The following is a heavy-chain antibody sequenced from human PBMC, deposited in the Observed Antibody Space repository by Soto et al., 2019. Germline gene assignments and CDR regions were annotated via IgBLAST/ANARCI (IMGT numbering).Heavy chain of an antibody. V-gene: IGHV3-64D*08. CDR1: GFTFSSYA. Sequence: GGSLRLSCSASGFTFSSYAMHWVRQAPGKGLEYVSAISSNGGSTYYADSVKGRFTISRDNSKNTLYLQMGSLRAEDTAVYYCVKSPAASIAAAGSWFDPWGQGTLVTVSS. CDR3: VKSPAASIAAAGSWFDP. CDR2: ISSNGGST. D-gene: IGHD6-13*01. J-gene: IGHJ5*02.